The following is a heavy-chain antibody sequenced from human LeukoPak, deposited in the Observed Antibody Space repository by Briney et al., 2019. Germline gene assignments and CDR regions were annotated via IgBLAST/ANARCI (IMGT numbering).Heavy chain of an antibody. D-gene: IGHD1-26*01. J-gene: IGHJ4*02. Sequence: GASVKVSCKASGYTFTGYYMHWVRQAPGKGLEWVAVVSYDGSNKYYADSVKGRFTISRDNSKNTLSLQMNSLRAEDTAVYYCAKGSVSYLIYWGQGTLVTVSS. CDR3: AKGSVSYLIY. V-gene: IGHV3-30*18. CDR2: VSYDGSNK. CDR1: GYTFTGYY.